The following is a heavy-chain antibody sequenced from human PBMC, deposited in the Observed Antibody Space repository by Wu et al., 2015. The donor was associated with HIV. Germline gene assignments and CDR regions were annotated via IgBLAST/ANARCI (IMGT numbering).Heavy chain of an antibody. Sequence: QVQLVQSGARGEEAWGSVKVSCKASGYTFTSYYMHWVRQAPGQGLEWMGIINPSGGSTSYAQKFQGRVTMTRDTSTSTVYMELSSLRSEDTAVYYCARNGAVAGRTRYFQHWGQGTLVTVSS. CDR2: INPSGGST. V-gene: IGHV1-46*01. CDR1: GYTFTSYY. CDR3: ARNGAVAGRTRYFQH. D-gene: IGHD6-19*01. J-gene: IGHJ1*01.